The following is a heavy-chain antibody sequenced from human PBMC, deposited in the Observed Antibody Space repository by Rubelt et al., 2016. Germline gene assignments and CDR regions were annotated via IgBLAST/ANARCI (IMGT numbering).Heavy chain of an antibody. Sequence: GAEVKKPGSSVKVSCKASEGTFSSYAISWVRQAPGQGLEWMGGIIPILGIANYAQKFQGRVTITADKSTSTAYMELSSLRSEDTAVYYCARDAPGIASIYYYGMDVWGQGTTVTVSS. J-gene: IGHJ6*02. CDR1: EGTFSSYA. V-gene: IGHV1-69*10. CDR3: ARDAPGIASIYYYGMDV. CDR2: IIPILGIA. D-gene: IGHD6-13*01.